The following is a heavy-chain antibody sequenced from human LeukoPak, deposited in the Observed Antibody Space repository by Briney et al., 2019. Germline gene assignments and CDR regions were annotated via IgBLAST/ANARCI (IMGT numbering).Heavy chain of an antibody. CDR2: ITGSGDAT. Sequence: GGSLRLSCAASGFTFTSAMRWVRQAPGKGLERVSSITGSGDATFYAESVRGRFTISRDNSKNTLYLEMNSLRAEDTAVYYCAKGVSQPKYYFEYWGRGTLVTVSS. CDR3: AKGVSQPKYYFEY. J-gene: IGHJ4*02. V-gene: IGHV3-23*01. CDR1: GFTFTSA. D-gene: IGHD5/OR15-5a*01.